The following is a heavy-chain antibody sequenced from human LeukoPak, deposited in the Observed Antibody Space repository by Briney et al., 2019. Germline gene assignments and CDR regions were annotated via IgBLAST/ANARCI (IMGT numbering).Heavy chain of an antibody. CDR3: ARRRYSGSSQHFDY. V-gene: IGHV3-11*04. J-gene: IGHJ4*02. CDR1: GFTFSDYY. Sequence: PGGSLRLSCAASGFTFSDYYMIWIRQAPGKGLEWVSYISYTGSNIYYADSVKGRFTISRDSAKNSLYLQMNSLRAEDTAVYYCARRRYSGSSQHFDYWGQGTLVTVSS. D-gene: IGHD1-26*01. CDR2: ISYTGSNI.